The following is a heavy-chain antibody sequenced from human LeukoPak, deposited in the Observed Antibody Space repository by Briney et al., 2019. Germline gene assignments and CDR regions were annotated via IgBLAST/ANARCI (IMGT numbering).Heavy chain of an antibody. CDR3: ARPREVVYDAFDI. J-gene: IGHJ3*02. Sequence: GGSLRLSCAASGFTFSSYGMHWVRQAPGKGLEWVAVIWYDGSNKYYADSVKGRFTISRDNSKNTLYRQMNSLRAEDPAVYYCARPREVVYDAFDIWGQGTMVTVSS. CDR1: GFTFSSYG. D-gene: IGHD2-15*01. CDR2: IWYDGSNK. V-gene: IGHV3-33*01.